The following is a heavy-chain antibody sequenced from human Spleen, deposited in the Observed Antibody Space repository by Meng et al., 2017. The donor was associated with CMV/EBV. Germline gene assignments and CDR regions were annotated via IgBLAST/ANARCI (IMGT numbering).Heavy chain of an antibody. CDR1: GGSISSGGYS. CDR3: ARTGYSYGYVEWFDP. CDR2: IYHSGST. V-gene: IGHV4-30-2*01. Sequence: SGGSISSGGYSWSWIRQPPGKGLEWIGYIYHSGSTYYNPSLKSRVTISVDRSKNQFSLKLSSVTAADTAVYYCARTGYSYGYVEWFDPWGQGTLVTVSS. D-gene: IGHD5-18*01. J-gene: IGHJ5*02.